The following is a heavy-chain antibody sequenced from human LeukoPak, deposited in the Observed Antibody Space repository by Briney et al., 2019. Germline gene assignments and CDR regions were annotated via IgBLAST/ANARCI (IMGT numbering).Heavy chain of an antibody. CDR1: GFTFSSYA. J-gene: IGHJ4*02. Sequence: PGGSLRLSCAASGFTFSSYAMHWVRQAPGKGLEWVAVISYDGSNKYYADSVKGRFTISRDNSKNTLYLQMDSLRAEDTAVYYCAKARANDILTGYPYFDYWGQGTLVTVSS. D-gene: IGHD3-9*01. CDR3: AKARANDILTGYPYFDY. CDR2: ISYDGSNK. V-gene: IGHV3-30-3*01.